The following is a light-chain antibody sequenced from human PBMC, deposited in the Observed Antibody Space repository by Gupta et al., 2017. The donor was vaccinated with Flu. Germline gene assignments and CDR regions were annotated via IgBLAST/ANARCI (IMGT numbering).Light chain of an antibody. CDR2: QDS. J-gene: IGLJ2*01. V-gene: IGLV3-1*01. CDR3: QAWDSKKV. Sequence: ITCSGDKLGDKYACWYQQKPGQSPVLVIYQDSKRPSGIPERFSGSNSGNTATLTISGTQAMDEADYYCQAWDSKKVFGGGTKLTVL. CDR1: KLGDKY.